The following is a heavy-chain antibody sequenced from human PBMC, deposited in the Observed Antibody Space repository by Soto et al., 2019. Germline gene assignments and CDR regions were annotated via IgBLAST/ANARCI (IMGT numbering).Heavy chain of an antibody. V-gene: IGHV6-1*01. Sequence: SQTLSLTCAISGDSVSSNSAAWNWIRQSPSRGLEWLGRTYYRSKWFNDHAISVKSRIAINPDTSKNHFSLQLNSVTPDDTAVHPCHRALSGPVVKYMDFWGQGTL. D-gene: IGHD3-22*01. CDR1: GDSVSSNSAA. J-gene: IGHJ4*02. CDR3: HRALSGPVVKYMDF. CDR2: TYYRSKWFN.